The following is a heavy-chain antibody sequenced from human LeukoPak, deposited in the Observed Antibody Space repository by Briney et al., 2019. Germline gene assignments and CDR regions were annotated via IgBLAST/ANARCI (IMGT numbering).Heavy chain of an antibody. J-gene: IGHJ4*02. Sequence: GGSLRLSCAASGFTFSDYYMNWIRQAPGKGLEWVSYISSGGDTIYYADFVKGRFTISRDKAKNSLYLQMSSLRAEDTAVYYCAREYTSGTYYTDYWGQGTLVTVSS. V-gene: IGHV3-11*01. CDR1: GFTFSDYY. D-gene: IGHD3-10*01. CDR3: AREYTSGTYYTDY. CDR2: ISSGGDTI.